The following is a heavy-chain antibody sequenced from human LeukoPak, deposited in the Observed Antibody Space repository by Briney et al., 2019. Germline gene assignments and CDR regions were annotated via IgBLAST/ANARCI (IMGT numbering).Heavy chain of an antibody. CDR2: LYDSVRT. Sequence: SETLSLTCTVSGGSISSHFWSWLRQPPGKGLEWIAYLYDSVRTKDNPSLKGRVTLSADTSKNQHSLRLSSVTAADTAVYYCATIKRGDIYGYFDFWGQGILVTVSS. J-gene: IGHJ4*02. D-gene: IGHD5-18*01. CDR3: ATIKRGDIYGYFDF. CDR1: GGSISSHF. V-gene: IGHV4-59*11.